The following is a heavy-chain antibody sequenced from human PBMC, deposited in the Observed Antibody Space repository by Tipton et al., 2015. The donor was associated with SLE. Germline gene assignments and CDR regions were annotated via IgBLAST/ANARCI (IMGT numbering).Heavy chain of an antibody. Sequence: TLSLTCSVSGVSISTYYWSWIRQSPGKGLEWIGFFYFSGSSQYNPSLKSRVAISADTSNNQFSLGLRSVTAADTAVYYCARHLGVIVAFEVWGQGTVLTASS. CDR2: FYFSGSS. D-gene: IGHD3-10*01. CDR3: ARHLGVIVAFEV. V-gene: IGHV4-59*01. CDR1: GVSISTYY. J-gene: IGHJ3*01.